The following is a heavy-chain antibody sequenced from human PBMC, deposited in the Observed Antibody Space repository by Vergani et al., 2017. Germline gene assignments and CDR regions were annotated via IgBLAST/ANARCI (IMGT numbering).Heavy chain of an antibody. D-gene: IGHD3-16*01. V-gene: IGHV4-59*11. Sequence: QVQLQESGPGLVKPSETLSLTCTVSGGSISSHYWSWIRQPPGKGLEWIGYIYYSGSTNYNPSLKSRVTISVDTSKNQFSLKLSSVTAADTAVYYCARVLRGDAYYYYYMDVWGKGTTVTVSS. CDR3: ARVLRGDAYYYYYMDV. J-gene: IGHJ6*03. CDR2: IYYSGST. CDR1: GGSISSHY.